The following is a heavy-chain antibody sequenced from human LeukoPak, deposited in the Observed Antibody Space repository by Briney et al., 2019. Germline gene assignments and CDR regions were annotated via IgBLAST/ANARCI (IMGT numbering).Heavy chain of an antibody. J-gene: IGHJ4*02. CDR2: IWYDGSNK. V-gene: IGHV3-33*08. D-gene: IGHD6-19*01. Sequence: GGSLRLSCAASGFTFAGYAMTWVRQAPGKGLEWVAVIWYDGSNKYYADSVKGRFTISRDNSKNTLYLQMNSLRAEDTAVYYCATEQWLGHYFDYWGQGTLVTVSS. CDR1: GFTFAGYA. CDR3: ATEQWLGHYFDY.